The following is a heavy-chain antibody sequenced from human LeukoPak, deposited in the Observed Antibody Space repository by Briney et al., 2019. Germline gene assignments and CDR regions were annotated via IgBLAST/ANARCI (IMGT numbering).Heavy chain of an antibody. CDR3: ARGRWLVFDY. V-gene: IGHV4-59*01. Sequence: PSETLSLTCTVSGGSISSYYWSWIRQPPGKGLEWIGYIYYSGSTNYNPSLKSRVTISVDTSKNQFSLKLSSVTAADTAVHYCARGRWLVFDYWGQGTLVTVSS. CDR2: IYYSGST. CDR1: GGSISSYY. D-gene: IGHD6-19*01. J-gene: IGHJ4*02.